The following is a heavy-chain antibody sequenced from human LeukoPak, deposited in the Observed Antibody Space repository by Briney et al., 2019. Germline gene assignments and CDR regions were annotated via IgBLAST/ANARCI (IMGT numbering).Heavy chain of an antibody. CDR1: GFTFGDYA. CDR3: TRSESGTYKGGFDF. Sequence: GGSLRLSCTASGFTFGDYAMSWVRQAPGKGLEWVGFIRSKTYGGTGEYAASVKGRFTISRDDSKSIAHLQMNSLKTEDTAVYYCTRSESGTYKGGFDFWGQGTLVTVSS. J-gene: IGHJ4*02. CDR2: IRSKTYGGTG. D-gene: IGHD1-26*01. V-gene: IGHV3-49*04.